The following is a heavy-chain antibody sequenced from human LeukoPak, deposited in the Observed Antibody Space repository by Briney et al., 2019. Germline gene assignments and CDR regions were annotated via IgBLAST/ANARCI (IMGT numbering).Heavy chain of an antibody. J-gene: IGHJ4*02. Sequence: PGGSPRLSCAASGFTFSSYSMNWVRQAPGKGLEWVSSISYSSSYIYYADSVKGRFTISRDNAKNSLYLQMNSLRAEDTAVYYCARGGTVTSYYFDSWGQGTLVTVSS. CDR2: ISYSSSYI. V-gene: IGHV3-21*01. CDR1: GFTFSSYS. CDR3: ARGGTVTSYYFDS. D-gene: IGHD4-17*01.